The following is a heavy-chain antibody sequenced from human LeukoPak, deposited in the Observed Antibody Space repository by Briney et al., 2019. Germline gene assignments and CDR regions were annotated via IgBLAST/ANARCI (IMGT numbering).Heavy chain of an antibody. CDR3: ARAPLSLYFDY. Sequence: TSSETLSLTRAVYGGSFSGYYWSWIRQPPGKGLEWIGEINHSGSTNYNPSLKSRVTISVDTSKNQFSLKLSSVTAADTAVYYCARAPLSLYFDYWGQGTLVTVSS. J-gene: IGHJ4*02. CDR2: INHSGST. V-gene: IGHV4-34*01. CDR1: GGSFSGYY.